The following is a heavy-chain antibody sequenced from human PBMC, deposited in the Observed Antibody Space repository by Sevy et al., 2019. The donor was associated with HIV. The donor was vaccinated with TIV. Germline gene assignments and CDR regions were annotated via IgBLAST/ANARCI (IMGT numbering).Heavy chain of an antibody. CDR3: AWVEQNCGGDCRYFQA. Sequence: GGCLRLSCAASGFTFSNHALHWVRQGPGKGLEWLALISNDGSNEYYADSVEGRFTISRDSSNNILYLQMNSLRVDDTAVYYCAWVEQNCGGDCRYFQAWGQGTLVTVSS. CDR1: GFTFSNHA. J-gene: IGHJ1*01. V-gene: IGHV3-30*04. CDR2: ISNDGSNE. D-gene: IGHD2-21*02.